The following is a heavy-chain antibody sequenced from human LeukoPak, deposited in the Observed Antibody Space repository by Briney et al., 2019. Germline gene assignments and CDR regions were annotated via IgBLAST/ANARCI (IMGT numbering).Heavy chain of an antibody. J-gene: IGHJ4*02. D-gene: IGHD5-24*01. CDR1: GFTFDDYA. Sequence: QPGRSLRLSCAASGFTFDDYAMHWVRQAPGKGLEWVSGISWNSGSIGYADSVKGRFTISRDNAKNSLYLQMNSLRAEDTAVYYCVRSGYNRFDYWGQGTPVTVSS. CDR2: ISWNSGSI. V-gene: IGHV3-9*01. CDR3: VRSGYNRFDY.